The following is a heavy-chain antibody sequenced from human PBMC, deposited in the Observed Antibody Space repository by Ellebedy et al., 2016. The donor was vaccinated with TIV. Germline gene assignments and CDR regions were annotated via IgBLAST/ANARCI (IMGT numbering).Heavy chain of an antibody. V-gene: IGHV3-30*04. CDR1: RFTFSSYA. Sequence: GESLKISCAASRFTFSSYAMHWVRQAPGKGLEWVAFISFDGSNIYYADSVKGRFTISRDNSKNTLYLQMNSLRAEDTAVYYCARDWSGYFDPWGQGTLVTVSS. D-gene: IGHD3-3*01. J-gene: IGHJ5*02. CDR2: ISFDGSNI. CDR3: ARDWSGYFDP.